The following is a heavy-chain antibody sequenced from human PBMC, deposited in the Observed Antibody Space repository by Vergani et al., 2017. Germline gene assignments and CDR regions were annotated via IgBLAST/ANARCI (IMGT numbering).Heavy chain of an antibody. Sequence: QVQLVESGGGVVQPGRSLRLSCAASGFTFSSYGMHWVRQAPGKGLEWVAVISYDGSNKYYADSVKGRFTISRDNSKNTLYLQMNSLRAEDTAVYYCARDLFPYYYGSGSSFGGYDYWGQGTLVTVSS. D-gene: IGHD3-10*01. J-gene: IGHJ4*02. CDR3: ARDLFPYYYGSGSSFGGYDY. CDR1: GFTFSSYG. V-gene: IGHV3-33*05. CDR2: ISYDGSNK.